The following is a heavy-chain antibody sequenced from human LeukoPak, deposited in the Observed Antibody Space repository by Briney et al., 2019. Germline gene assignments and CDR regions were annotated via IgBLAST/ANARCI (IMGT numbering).Heavy chain of an antibody. Sequence: AETLSLTCTVSGGSISIYYWSWIRQPPGKGLEWIGYIYNSGSTYYNPSLKSRVTISVDTSKNQFSLRLSSVTAADAAVYYCARDSTPYGHSGYWGQGTLVTVSP. CDR2: IYNSGST. J-gene: IGHJ4*02. V-gene: IGHV4-59*01. CDR3: ARDSTPYGHSGY. D-gene: IGHD4-17*01. CDR1: GGSISIYY.